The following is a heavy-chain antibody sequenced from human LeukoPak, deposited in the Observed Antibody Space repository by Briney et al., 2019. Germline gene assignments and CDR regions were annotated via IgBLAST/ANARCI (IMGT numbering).Heavy chain of an antibody. Sequence: SETLSLTCIVSGYSISSGYFWGWVRQPPGKDLEWIGSIYHRGTTHYNPSLKRRVSISLNGSKNQFSLKMSSVTAADTAVYYCARDWAADPPRYFDLWGRGTLVTVSS. D-gene: IGHD6-13*01. CDR1: GYSISSGYF. CDR2: IYHRGTT. CDR3: ARDWAADPPRYFDL. J-gene: IGHJ2*01. V-gene: IGHV4-38-2*02.